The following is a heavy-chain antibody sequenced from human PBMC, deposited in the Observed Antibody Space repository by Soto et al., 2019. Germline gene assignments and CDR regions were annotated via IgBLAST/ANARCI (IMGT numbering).Heavy chain of an antibody. Sequence: EVQLVESGGGLVQPGGSLRLSCAASGFTFSHYWMTWVRQAPGKGLECVANIRNDGNEKNYVASVKGRFTISRDNGKNSLYLEMNSLRADDTAIYYCATAVWGPEYWAQGIPVTVSS. V-gene: IGHV3-7*03. CDR2: IRNDGNEK. CDR3: ATAVWGPEY. CDR1: GFTFSHYW. J-gene: IGHJ4*02. D-gene: IGHD1-26*01.